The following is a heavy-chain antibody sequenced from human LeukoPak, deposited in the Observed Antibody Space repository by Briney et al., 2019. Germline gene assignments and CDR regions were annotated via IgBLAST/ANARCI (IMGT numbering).Heavy chain of an antibody. V-gene: IGHV1-2*02. CDR3: ASSLSYSSASGYRFDP. J-gene: IGHJ5*02. CDR1: GYTFTGYY. D-gene: IGHD6-25*01. Sequence: ASVKVSCKASGYTFTGYYMHWVRQAPGQGLEWMGWINPNSGGTNYAQKFQGRVTMTRDTSISTAYMELSRLRSDDTAVYYCASSLSYSSASGYRFDPWGQGTLVTVSS. CDR2: INPNSGGT.